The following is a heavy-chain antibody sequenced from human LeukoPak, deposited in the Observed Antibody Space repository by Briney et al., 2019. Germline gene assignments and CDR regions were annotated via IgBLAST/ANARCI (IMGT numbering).Heavy chain of an antibody. CDR3: VGNGYYALDY. D-gene: IGHD2/OR15-2a*01. CDR1: GDPINSIDW. J-gene: IGHJ4*02. Sequence: SETLSLTCAVSGDPINSIDWWSWVRQSPARGLEWIGEIYHSGGTHYNPSLKSRVTISVDKSKNHLSLKLTSVTAADTAVYFCVGNGYYALDYWGQGALVTVAS. CDR2: IYHSGGT. V-gene: IGHV4-4*02.